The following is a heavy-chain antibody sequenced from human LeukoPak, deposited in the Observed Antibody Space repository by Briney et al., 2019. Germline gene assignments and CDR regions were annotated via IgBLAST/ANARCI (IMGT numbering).Heavy chain of an antibody. J-gene: IGHJ3*02. V-gene: IGHV4-34*01. D-gene: IGHD6-13*01. CDR1: GVSFSGYY. CDR3: ARQRGAAYSSSWYGTEDAFDI. Sequence: PSETLSLTCAVFGVSFSGYYWSWLRQPPGKGLEWIGEINHSGSTNYNPSLKSRVTISVDTSKNQFSLKLSSVTAADTAVYYCARQRGAAYSSSWYGTEDAFDIWGQGTMVTVSS. CDR2: INHSGST.